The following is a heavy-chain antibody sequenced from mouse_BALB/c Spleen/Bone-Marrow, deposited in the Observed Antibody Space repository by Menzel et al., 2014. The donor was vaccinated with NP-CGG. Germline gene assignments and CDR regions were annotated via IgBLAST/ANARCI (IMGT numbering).Heavy chain of an antibody. CDR2: ISSGGSYT. Sequence: DVMLVESGGGLVKPGGSLKLSCAASGFTFSSYAMSWVRQTPEKRLEWVATISSGGSYTYYPDSVKGRFTISRDNAENTLYLQMSSLRSEDTAMYYCARHDYAYWGQGTLVTVSA. V-gene: IGHV5-9-1*01. CDR1: GFTFSSYA. J-gene: IGHJ3*01. D-gene: IGHD2-4*01. CDR3: ARHDYAY.